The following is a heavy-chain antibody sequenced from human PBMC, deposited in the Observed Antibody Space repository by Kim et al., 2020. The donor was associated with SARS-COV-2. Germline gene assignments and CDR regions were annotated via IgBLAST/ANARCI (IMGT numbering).Heavy chain of an antibody. CDR3: ARDPTGSPGAFDV. Sequence: GGSLRLSCAGSGFTFDGYAMSWVRQAPGKGLEWVSGISWNGGTPGYADSVKGRFTISRDNAKNSLYLQMNSLRGDDTALYHCARDPTGSPGAFDVWGQGTMVTVSS. CDR2: ISWNGGTP. J-gene: IGHJ3*01. CDR1: GFTFDGYA. V-gene: IGHV3-20*01.